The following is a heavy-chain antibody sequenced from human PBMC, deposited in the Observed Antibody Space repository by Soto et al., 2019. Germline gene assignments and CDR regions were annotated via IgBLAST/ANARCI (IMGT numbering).Heavy chain of an antibody. J-gene: IGHJ3*02. D-gene: IGHD5-12*01. Sequence: QVQLVQSGAEVKKPGSSVKVSCKASGGTFSSYTISWVRQAPGQGLEWMGRIIPILGIANYAQKFQGRVTITADKSTSTANMELSSLRSEDTAVYYCARWLQSASAFDIWGQGTMVTVSS. V-gene: IGHV1-69*02. CDR1: GGTFSSYT. CDR3: ARWLQSASAFDI. CDR2: IIPILGIA.